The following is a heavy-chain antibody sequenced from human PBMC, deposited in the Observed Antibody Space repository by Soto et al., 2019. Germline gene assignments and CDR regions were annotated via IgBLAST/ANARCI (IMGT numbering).Heavy chain of an antibody. CDR1: GVTFSSYA. Sequence: SVKVSCKASGVTFSSYAISWVRQAPGQGLEWMGGIIPIFGTANYAQKFQGRVTITADKSTSTAYMELSSLRSEDTAVYYCASQDYYDSSGYYFGYWGQGTLVTVSS. CDR2: IIPIFGTA. J-gene: IGHJ4*02. D-gene: IGHD3-22*01. CDR3: ASQDYYDSSGYYFGY. V-gene: IGHV1-69*06.